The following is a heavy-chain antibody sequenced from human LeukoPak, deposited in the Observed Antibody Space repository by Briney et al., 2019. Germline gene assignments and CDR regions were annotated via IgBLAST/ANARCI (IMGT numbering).Heavy chain of an antibody. Sequence: GGSLRLSCAASGFTFASYSMNWVRQAPGKGLAWVSSIRSSGSNIYYADSVTGRFTSSRDDAKNSLYLQMNSLRAEDTAVYYCVRAVEYYYDSSGYAVDYWGQGTLVTVSS. D-gene: IGHD3-22*01. CDR3: VRAVEYYYDSSGYAVDY. CDR2: IRSSGSNI. J-gene: IGHJ4*02. CDR1: GFTFASYS. V-gene: IGHV3-21*01.